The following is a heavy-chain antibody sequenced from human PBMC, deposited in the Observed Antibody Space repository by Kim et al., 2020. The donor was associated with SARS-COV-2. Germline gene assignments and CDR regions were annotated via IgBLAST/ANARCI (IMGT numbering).Heavy chain of an antibody. CDR3: ARRRYYYGSGSLNEYYYGMDV. CDR2: IIPIFGTA. Sequence: SVKVSCKASGGTFSSYAISWVRQAPGQGLEWMGGIIPIFGTANYAQKFQGRVTITADESTSTAYMELSSLRSEDTAVYYCARRRYYYGSGSLNEYYYGMDVWGQGTTVTVSS. D-gene: IGHD3-10*01. V-gene: IGHV1-69*13. CDR1: GGTFSSYA. J-gene: IGHJ6*02.